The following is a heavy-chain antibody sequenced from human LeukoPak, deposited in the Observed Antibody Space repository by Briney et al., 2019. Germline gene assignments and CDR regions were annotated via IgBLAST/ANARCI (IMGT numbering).Heavy chain of an antibody. CDR3: ARSGIQLWSGGFDY. CDR1: GGSITNTNY. V-gene: IGHV4-4*02. J-gene: IGHJ4*02. Sequence: SETLSLTCGVSGGSITNTNYWTWVRQPPGKGLEWIGEVNLQGSTNYNPSLMGRVAISVDTSENHISLQLTSVTAADTAVYYCARSGIQLWSGGFDYWSQGTLVTVSS. CDR2: VNLQGST. D-gene: IGHD5-18*01.